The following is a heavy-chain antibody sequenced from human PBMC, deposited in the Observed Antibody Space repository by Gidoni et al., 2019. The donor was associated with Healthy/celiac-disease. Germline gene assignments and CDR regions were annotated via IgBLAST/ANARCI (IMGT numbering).Heavy chain of an antibody. J-gene: IGHJ5*02. CDR2: ISGDGSST. D-gene: IGHD6-19*01. CDR1: GFTFSNYW. V-gene: IGHV3-74*01. Sequence: EVQLVESGGGLVQPGGSLRLSCAASGFTFSNYWVHWVRQAPGKGLVWVSRISGDGSSTIYADSVKDRFTVSRDNAKNTLYLHMNSLRAEDTAVYYCARDMGSGWYMYAGDNWFDPWGQGTLVTVSS. CDR3: ARDMGSGWYMYAGDNWFDP.